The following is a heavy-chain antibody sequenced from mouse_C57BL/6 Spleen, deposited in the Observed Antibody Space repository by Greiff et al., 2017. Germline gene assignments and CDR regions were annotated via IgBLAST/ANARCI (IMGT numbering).Heavy chain of an antibody. CDR1: GYAFSSSW. Sequence: QVQLKESGPELVKPGASVKISCKASGYAFSSSWMNWVKQRPGKGLEWIGRIYPGDGDTYYNEKFKGKATLTADKSSSTAYMELRSLTSEDSADYFCARSYDYDVRYAMDYWGQGTSVTVSS. CDR3: ARSYDYDVRYAMDY. CDR2: IYPGDGDT. V-gene: IGHV1-82*01. D-gene: IGHD2-4*01. J-gene: IGHJ4*01.